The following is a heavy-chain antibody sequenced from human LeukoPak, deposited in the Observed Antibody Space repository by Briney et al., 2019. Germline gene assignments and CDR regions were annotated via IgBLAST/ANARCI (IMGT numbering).Heavy chain of an antibody. V-gene: IGHV1-46*01. CDR1: GYTFTSYY. CDR2: INPSGGST. CDR3: ARGSRAVTTVVTPKRAFDI. J-gene: IGHJ3*02. Sequence: ASVKVSCKASGYTFTSYYMHWVRQAPGQGLEWMGIINPSGGSTSYAQKFQGRVTMTRDTSTSTVYMELSSLRSEDTAVYYCARGSRAVTTVVTPKRAFDIWGQGTMVTVSS. D-gene: IGHD4-23*01.